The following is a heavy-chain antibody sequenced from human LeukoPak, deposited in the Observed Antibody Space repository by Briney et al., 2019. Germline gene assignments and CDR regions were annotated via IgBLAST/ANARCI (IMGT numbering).Heavy chain of an antibody. CDR3: ARASITMVRGVIINARWFDP. V-gene: IGHV4-59*12. D-gene: IGHD3-10*01. J-gene: IGHJ5*02. Sequence: SETLSLTCTVSGGSISSYCWSWIRQPPGKGLEWIGYIYYSGGTNYNPSLKSRVTISVDTSKNQFSLKLSSVTAADTAVYYCARASITMVRGVIINARWFDPWGQGTLVTVSS. CDR1: GGSISSYC. CDR2: IYYSGGT.